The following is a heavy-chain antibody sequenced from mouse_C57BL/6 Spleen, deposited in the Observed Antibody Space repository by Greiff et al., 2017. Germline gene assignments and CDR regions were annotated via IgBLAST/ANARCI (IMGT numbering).Heavy chain of an antibody. CDR3: TRIHGTSGGFAY. CDR2: ISSGGDYI. CDR1: GFTFSSYA. Sequence: EVKLVESGEGLVKPGGSLKLSCAASGFTFSSYAMSWVRQTPEKRLEWVAYISSGGDYIYYADTVKGRFTISRDNARNTLYLQMSSLKSEDTAMYYCTRIHGTSGGFAYWGQGTLVTVSA. V-gene: IGHV5-9-1*02. J-gene: IGHJ3*01. D-gene: IGHD1-1*01.